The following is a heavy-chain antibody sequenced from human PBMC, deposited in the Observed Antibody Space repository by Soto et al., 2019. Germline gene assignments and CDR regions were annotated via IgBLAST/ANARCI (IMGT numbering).Heavy chain of an antibody. J-gene: IGHJ4*02. V-gene: IGHV3-9*01. CDR3: AKGEYYYGSGSYYNDY. D-gene: IGHD3-10*01. CDR2: ISWNSGSI. Sequence: GGSLRLSCAASGFTFDDYAMHWVRQAPGKGLEWVSGISWNSGSIGYADSVKGRFTISRDNAKNSLYLQMNSLRAEDTALYYCAKGEYYYGSGSYYNDYWGQGTLVTVSS. CDR1: GFTFDDYA.